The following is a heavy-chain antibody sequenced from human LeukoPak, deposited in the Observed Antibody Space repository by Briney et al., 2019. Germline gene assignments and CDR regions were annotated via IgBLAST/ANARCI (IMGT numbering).Heavy chain of an antibody. D-gene: IGHD2-15*01. CDR1: GFPFSGYA. V-gene: IGHV3-30*03. Sequence: GGPLRLSGAAPGFPFSGYAMHWVRQAPGKGLEWVAVISYVGSNKYYADSVKGRFTISRDNSKNPLYLQMNSLRAEDTAVYYCARRGYCSGGSCYIFDYWGQGTLVTVSS. CDR3: ARRGYCSGGSCYIFDY. CDR2: ISYVGSNK. J-gene: IGHJ4*02.